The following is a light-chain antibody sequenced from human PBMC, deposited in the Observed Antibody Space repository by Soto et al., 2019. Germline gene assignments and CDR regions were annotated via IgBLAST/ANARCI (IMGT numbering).Light chain of an antibody. J-gene: IGKJ1*01. CDR1: QRLSASD. Sequence: IVFTPSPGTPSLSPGQRAPPSCRASQRLSASDIAWYQQKPGQAPKFLIYGVSSRATGIPDRFSGSGSGTDFTLTISRLEPEDFAVYYCKQYHSSPRTFGQGTKVDIK. CDR3: KQYHSSPRT. CDR2: GVS. V-gene: IGKV3-20*01.